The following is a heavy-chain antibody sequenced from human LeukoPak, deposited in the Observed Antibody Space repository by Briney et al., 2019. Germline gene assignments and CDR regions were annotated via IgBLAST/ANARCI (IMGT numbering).Heavy chain of an antibody. CDR2: MNNDGRVI. V-gene: IGHV3-74*01. J-gene: IGHJ4*02. CDR3: AREFEATGFWALDY. D-gene: IGHD3-16*01. Sequence: GGSLRLSCTASGFNFNHYWTHWVRHAPGKGLVWVSRMNNDGRVISYADSVNGRFTISRDNAKNTLYLQLNSLRAEDTAVYYCAREFEATGFWALDYWGQGTLVTASS. CDR1: GFNFNHYW.